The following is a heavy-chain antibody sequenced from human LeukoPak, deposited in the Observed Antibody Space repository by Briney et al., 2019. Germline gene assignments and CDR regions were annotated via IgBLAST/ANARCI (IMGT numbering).Heavy chain of an antibody. V-gene: IGHV3-74*01. J-gene: IGHJ4*02. Sequence: GGSLRLSCAASGFTVSSYWMRWVRQAPGKGLVWVSRVNSDGSSITYADSVKGRFTISRDNAKNTLDLQMNSLRAEDTAVYYCASGVQGSSWIVNWGRGTLVTVSS. CDR1: GFTVSSYW. CDR2: VNSDGSSI. D-gene: IGHD2-2*01. CDR3: ASGVQGSSWIVN.